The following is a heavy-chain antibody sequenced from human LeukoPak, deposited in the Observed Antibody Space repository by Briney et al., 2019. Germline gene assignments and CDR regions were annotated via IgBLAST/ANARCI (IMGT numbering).Heavy chain of an antibody. CDR2: IIPIFGTA. J-gene: IGHJ3*02. V-gene: IGHV1-69*05. Sequence: ASVKVSCKASGGTFRSYAISWVRQAPGQGLEWMGGIIPIFGTANYAQKFQGRVTITTDGSTSTAYMELSSLRSEDTAVYYCASVPRVENNAFDIWGQGTMVTVSA. D-gene: IGHD1/OR15-1a*01. CDR3: ASVPRVENNAFDI. CDR1: GGTFRSYA.